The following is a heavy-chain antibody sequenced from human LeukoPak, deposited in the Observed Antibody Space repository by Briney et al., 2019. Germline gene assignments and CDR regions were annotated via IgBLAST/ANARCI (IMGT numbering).Heavy chain of an antibody. D-gene: IGHD6-13*01. CDR2: IYYSGST. Sequence: SQTLSLTCTVSGGSISSGDYYWSWIRQPPGKGLEWIGYIYYSGSTYYNPSLKSRVTISVDTSKNQFSLKLSSVTAADTAVYYCAGRLSSSWYNWFDPWGQGTLVTVSS. V-gene: IGHV4-30-4*08. CDR3: AGRLSSSWYNWFDP. CDR1: GGSISSGDYY. J-gene: IGHJ5*02.